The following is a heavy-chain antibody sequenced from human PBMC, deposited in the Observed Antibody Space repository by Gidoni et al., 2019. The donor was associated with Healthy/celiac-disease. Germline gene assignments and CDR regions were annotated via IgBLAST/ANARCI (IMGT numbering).Heavy chain of an antibody. D-gene: IGHD3-10*01. CDR3: ARGHIPLLWFGEAPGCWFDP. CDR2: INHSGST. V-gene: IGHV4-34*01. J-gene: IGHJ5*02. Sequence: QVQLQQWGAGLLKPSETLSLTCAVYGGSFSGYYWSWIRQPPGKGLEWIGEINHSGSTNYNPSLKSRVTISVDTSKNQFSLKLSSVTAADTAVYYCARGHIPLLWFGEAPGCWFDPWGQGTLVTVSS. CDR1: GGSFSGYY.